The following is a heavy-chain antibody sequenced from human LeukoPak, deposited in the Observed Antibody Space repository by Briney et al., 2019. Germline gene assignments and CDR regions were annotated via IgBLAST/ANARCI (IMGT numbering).Heavy chain of an antibody. CDR1: GGSISSYY. CDR3: ARGRLERLYYFDY. J-gene: IGHJ4*02. CDR2: IYYSGTT. D-gene: IGHD5-24*01. V-gene: IGHV4-59*01. Sequence: PSETLSLTCTFSGGSISSYYWSWIRQPPGKGLEWIGYIYYSGTTNYNPSLKSRVTISVDTSKNQFSLKLSSVTAADTAVYYCARGRLERLYYFDYWGQGTLVTVSS.